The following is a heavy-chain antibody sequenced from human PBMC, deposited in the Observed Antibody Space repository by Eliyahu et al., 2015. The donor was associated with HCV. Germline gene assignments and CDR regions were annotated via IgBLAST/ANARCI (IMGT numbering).Heavy chain of an antibody. CDR1: GXXFXXFX. V-gene: IGHV3-30-3*01. J-gene: IGHJ3*02. D-gene: IGHD3-10*01. CDR2: MSSDGIKK. Sequence: QVQLVESGGGVVQPGRSLKVSCVGSGXXFXXFXXVWVRQAPGKGLEWVAVMSSDGIKKYYADSVRGRFTISRDNSNNTLFLQMNSLTTEDTAVYYCARHRSFLWTGDLIFYDVFDIWGQGTLVTVAS. CDR3: ARHRSFLWTGDLIFYDVFDI.